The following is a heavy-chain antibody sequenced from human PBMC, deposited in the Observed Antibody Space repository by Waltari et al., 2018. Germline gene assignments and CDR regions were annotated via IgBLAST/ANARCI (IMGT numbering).Heavy chain of an antibody. CDR2: IYHSGST. J-gene: IGHJ3*02. D-gene: IGHD2-21*01. Sequence: QVQLQESGPGLVKPSETLSLTCAVSGYSISSGYYWGWIRQPPGKGLEWIGSIYHSGSTSYNPSLKSRVTISVDTSKNQFSLKLSSVTAADTAVYYCAMLIANGWRAFDIWGQGTMVTVSS. V-gene: IGHV4-38-2*01. CDR3: AMLIANGWRAFDI. CDR1: GYSISSGYY.